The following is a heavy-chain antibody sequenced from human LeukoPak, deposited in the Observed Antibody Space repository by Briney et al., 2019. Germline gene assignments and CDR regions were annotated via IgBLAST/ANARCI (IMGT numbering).Heavy chain of an antibody. Sequence: SETLSLTCTVSGGSISSYYWSWIRQPPGKGLEWIGYIYYSGSTNYNPSLKSRVTISVDTSKNQFSLKLSSVTAADTAVYYCARDGDAVSAAIAGAFVLWGRGTMVTVSS. CDR3: ARDGDAVSAAIAGAFVL. J-gene: IGHJ3*01. V-gene: IGHV4-59*12. CDR1: GGSISSYY. D-gene: IGHD2-2*01. CDR2: IYYSGST.